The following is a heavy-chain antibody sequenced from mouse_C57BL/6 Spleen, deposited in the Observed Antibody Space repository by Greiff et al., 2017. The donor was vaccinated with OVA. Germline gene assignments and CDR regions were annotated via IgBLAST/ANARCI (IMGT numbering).Heavy chain of an antibody. J-gene: IGHJ4*01. V-gene: IGHV5-6*02. CDR3: ARQGIYYDYDDYAMDY. CDR2: ISSGGSYT. Sequence: DVKLVESGGDLVKPGGSLKLSCAASGFTFSSYGMSWVRPTPDKRLEWVATISSGGSYTYYPDSVKGRFTISRDNAKNTLYLQMSSLKSEDTAMYYCARQGIYYDYDDYAMDYWGQGTSVTVSS. CDR1: GFTFSSYG. D-gene: IGHD2-4*01.